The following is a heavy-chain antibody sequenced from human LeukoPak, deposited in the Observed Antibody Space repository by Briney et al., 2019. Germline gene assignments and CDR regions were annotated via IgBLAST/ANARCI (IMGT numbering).Heavy chain of an antibody. CDR3: ARRYSNPIEDYYYYYMDV. V-gene: IGHV4-4*09. D-gene: IGHD4-11*01. Sequence: SETLSLTCTVSGGSISSYYWSWIRQPPGKGLEWIGYIYTSGSTNYNPSLKSRVTISVDTSKNQFSLKLSSVTAADTAVYYRARRYSNPIEDYYYYYMDVWGKGTTVTVSS. J-gene: IGHJ6*03. CDR1: GGSISSYY. CDR2: IYTSGST.